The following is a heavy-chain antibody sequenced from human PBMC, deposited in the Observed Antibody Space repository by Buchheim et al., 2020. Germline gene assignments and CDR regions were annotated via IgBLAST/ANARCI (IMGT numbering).Heavy chain of an antibody. CDR1: GFKFDDHW. D-gene: IGHD2-2*02. CDR3: ARVSLYFEDVRVYYYGMDV. Sequence: ELRLVESGGGLVQPGGSLRLSCGASGFKFDDHWMTWARQAPGKGLEWVANIKGDGSDIWYVDSVKGRFTISRDNGEKSLDLEMNNLRVEDTGVYYCARVSLYFEDVRVYYYGMDVWGQGTT. J-gene: IGHJ6*02. V-gene: IGHV3-7*01. CDR2: IKGDGSDI.